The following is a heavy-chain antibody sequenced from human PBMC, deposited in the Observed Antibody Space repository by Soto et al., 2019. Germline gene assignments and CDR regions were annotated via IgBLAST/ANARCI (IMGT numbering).Heavy chain of an antibody. Sequence: ASVKVSCKASGYTFTSYDINWVRQATGQGLEWMGWMNPNSGNTGYAQKFQGRVTMTRNTSISTAYMELSSLRSEDTAVYYCARGPYYDFWSGYFYYYYGMDVCGQGTTVTVSS. CDR1: GYTFTSYD. V-gene: IGHV1-8*01. J-gene: IGHJ6*01. CDR3: ARGPYYDFWSGYFYYYYGMDV. CDR2: MNPNSGNT. D-gene: IGHD3-3*01.